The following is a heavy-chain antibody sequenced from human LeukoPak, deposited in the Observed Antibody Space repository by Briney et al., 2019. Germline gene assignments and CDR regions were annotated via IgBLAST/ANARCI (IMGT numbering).Heavy chain of an antibody. CDR1: GFTFSRFG. CDR2: ISDDGSE. D-gene: IGHD5-18*01. Sequence: GGSLRLSCAASGFTFSRFGMHWVRQAPGNGLECVTIISDDGSEHYADSVKGRFTISRDNSKNTVYLQMNSLRPEDSAMYYCVARDSYIDYLGYWGQGTLVTVSS. J-gene: IGHJ4*02. CDR3: VARDSYIDYLGY. V-gene: IGHV3-30*03.